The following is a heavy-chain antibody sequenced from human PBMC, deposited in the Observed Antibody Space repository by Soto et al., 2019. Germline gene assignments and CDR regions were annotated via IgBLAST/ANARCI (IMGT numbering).Heavy chain of an antibody. V-gene: IGHV1-46*03. CDR3: TRSIITTAGTDAFDL. CDR1: AYTFTSYY. J-gene: IGHJ3*01. D-gene: IGHD6-13*01. CDR2: INPSRGGT. Sequence: ASVKVSCKASAYTFTSYYVRWVRQAPVQGPEWMGMINPSRGGTDYAQKFQGRVTMTRDTSTTTVYMELSSLRSEDTAIYYCTRSIITTAGTDAFDLWGQGTLVTVSS.